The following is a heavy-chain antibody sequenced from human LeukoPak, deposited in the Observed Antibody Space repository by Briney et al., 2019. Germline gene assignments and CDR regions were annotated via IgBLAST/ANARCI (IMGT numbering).Heavy chain of an antibody. D-gene: IGHD2-8*01. Sequence: SETLSLTCAVYVGSFSGYHWTWIRQPPGKGLEWIGEINHSGSTNCNPSLKSRVTISVDTSKNQFSLNLSSLTAADTAVYYCARGRGVLMAYAFDIWGQRRRVTVSS. CDR2: INHSGST. J-gene: IGHJ3*02. V-gene: IGHV4-34*01. CDR1: VGSFSGYH. CDR3: ARGRGVLMAYAFDI.